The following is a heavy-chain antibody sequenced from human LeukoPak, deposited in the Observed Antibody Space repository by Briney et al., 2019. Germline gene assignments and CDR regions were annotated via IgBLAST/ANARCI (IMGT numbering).Heavy chain of an antibody. Sequence: GGSLRLSCAASGFIFSNYWMSWVRQAPGKGLEWISYIDASGTITHYADFVEGRFTISRDNAKNSLYLQVTNLRGEDAGVYYCARDGTPNYRTGWVYMDVWGKGTTVIISS. CDR3: ARDGTPNYRTGWVYMDV. V-gene: IGHV3-11*04. CDR1: GFIFSNYW. J-gene: IGHJ6*04. D-gene: IGHD6-25*01. CDR2: IDASGTIT.